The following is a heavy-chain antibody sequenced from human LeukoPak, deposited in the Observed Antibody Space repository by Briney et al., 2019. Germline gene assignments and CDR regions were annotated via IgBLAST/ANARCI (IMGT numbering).Heavy chain of an antibody. J-gene: IGHJ4*02. V-gene: IGHV3-21*05. CDR2: INSGGDDI. Sequence: PGGSLRLSCAASGSSFSLYAMNWVRQAPGKGLEWISYINSGGDDIHYAASVRGRFTISRDDAGNTLFLQLSSLRAEDTAVYYCARDTIQPGLIDDWGQGTLVTVSS. D-gene: IGHD2-2*01. CDR1: GSSFSLYA. CDR3: ARDTIQPGLIDD.